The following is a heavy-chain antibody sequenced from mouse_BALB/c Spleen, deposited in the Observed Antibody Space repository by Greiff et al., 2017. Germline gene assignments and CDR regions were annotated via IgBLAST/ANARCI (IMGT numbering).Heavy chain of an antibody. J-gene: IGHJ3*01. V-gene: IGHV3-2*02. D-gene: IGHD2-3*01. CDR3: TRSRDGSWFAY. Sequence: EVQLQQSGPGLVKPSQSLSLTCTVTGYSITSDYAWNWIRQFPGNKLEWMGYISYSGSTSYNPSLKSRISITRDTSKNQFFLQLNSVTTEDTATYYCTRSRDGSWFAYWGQGTLVTVSA. CDR1: GYSITSDYA. CDR2: ISYSGST.